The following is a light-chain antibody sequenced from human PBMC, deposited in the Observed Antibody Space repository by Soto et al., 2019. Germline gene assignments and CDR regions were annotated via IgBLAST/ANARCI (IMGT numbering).Light chain of an antibody. CDR3: QQYHSYPWT. V-gene: IGKV1-5*03. CDR2: LAS. CDR1: QSISSW. Sequence: DIQMTQSPSTLSASVGDRVSITCRASQSISSWLAWYQQIPGKAPNLLFYLASSLESGVPSRFSGSGSGTEFTLTISSLQPGDFATYYCQQYHSYPWTFGQGTKVEIK. J-gene: IGKJ1*01.